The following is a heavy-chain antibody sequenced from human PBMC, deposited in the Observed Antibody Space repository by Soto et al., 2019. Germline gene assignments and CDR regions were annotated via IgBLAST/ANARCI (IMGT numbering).Heavy chain of an antibody. V-gene: IGHV4-30-2*02. Sequence: SETLSLTCAVSGGSISSGGYSWSWIRQPPGKGLEWIGYMYHSGSTYYNPSLKSRVTISIDRSKNQFSLKLSSVTAADTAVYYCASEYYYDSRNNWFDPWGPGTLVTVFS. CDR2: MYHSGST. CDR1: GGSISSGGYS. D-gene: IGHD3-22*01. CDR3: ASEYYYDSRNNWFDP. J-gene: IGHJ5*02.